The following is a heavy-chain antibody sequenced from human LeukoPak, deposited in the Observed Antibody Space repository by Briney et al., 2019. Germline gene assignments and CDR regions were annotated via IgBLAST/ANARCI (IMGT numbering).Heavy chain of an antibody. Sequence: ASVKVSCKASGYTFTSYYMHWVRQGPGQGLEWMGIVNPSGGSTSYAQKFEGRVTIIRDMSTRTVHMELSRLRSEDTAVYYCARGQVGPPGVFDYWGQGTLVTVSS. CDR1: GYTFTSYY. J-gene: IGHJ4*02. V-gene: IGHV1-46*01. CDR3: ARGQVGPPGVFDY. CDR2: VNPSGGST. D-gene: IGHD1-26*01.